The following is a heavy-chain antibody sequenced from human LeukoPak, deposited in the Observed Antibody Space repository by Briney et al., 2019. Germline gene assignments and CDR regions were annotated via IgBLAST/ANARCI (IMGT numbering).Heavy chain of an antibody. V-gene: IGHV1-18*01. Sequence: KLQGRVTMTTDTSTSTAYMELRSLRSDDTAVYYCARATRYCSGGSCYGFDYWGQGTLVTVSS. CDR3: ARATRYCSGGSCYGFDY. D-gene: IGHD2-15*01. J-gene: IGHJ4*02.